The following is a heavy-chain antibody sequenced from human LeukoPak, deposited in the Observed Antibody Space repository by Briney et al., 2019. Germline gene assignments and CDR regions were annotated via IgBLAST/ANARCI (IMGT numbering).Heavy chain of an antibody. CDR2: ISGSGGST. D-gene: IGHD1-26*01. Sequence: PGGSLRLSCAASGFTFSSYAMSWVRQAPRKGLEWVSAISGSGGSTYYADSVKGRFTISRDNSKNTLYLQMNSLRAEDTAVYYCAKDPEGLVSGIFDYWGQGTLVTVSS. CDR1: GFTFSSYA. V-gene: IGHV3-23*01. J-gene: IGHJ4*02. CDR3: AKDPEGLVSGIFDY.